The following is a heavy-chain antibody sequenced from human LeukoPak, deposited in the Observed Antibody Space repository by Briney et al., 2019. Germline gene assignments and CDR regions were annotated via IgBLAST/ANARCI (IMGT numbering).Heavy chain of an antibody. CDR2: IRSKTDGGTT. D-gene: IGHD3-22*01. Sequence: GGSLRLSCAASGFTFSNAWMSWVRQAPGKGLEWVGRIRSKTDGGTTDYAAPVKGRFTVSRDDSKNTLYLQMSSLRTEDTAVYYCATVGLSGFYDSNRYYYFDYWGQGTLVTVSS. CDR3: ATVGLSGFYDSNRYYYFDY. J-gene: IGHJ4*02. CDR1: GFTFSNAW. V-gene: IGHV3-15*01.